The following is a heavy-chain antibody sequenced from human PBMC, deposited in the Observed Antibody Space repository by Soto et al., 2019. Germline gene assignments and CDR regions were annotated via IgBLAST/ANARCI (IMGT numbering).Heavy chain of an antibody. J-gene: IGHJ6*02. CDR3: ARDITIFGVDGDYYGMDV. V-gene: IGHV1-8*01. CDR1: GYTFTSYD. D-gene: IGHD3-3*01. Sequence: ASVKVSCKASGYTFTSYDINWVRQATGQGLEWMGWMNPNSGNTGYAQKFQGRVTMTRNTSISTAYMELSSLRSEDTAVYYCARDITIFGVDGDYYGMDVWGQGTTVTVSS. CDR2: MNPNSGNT.